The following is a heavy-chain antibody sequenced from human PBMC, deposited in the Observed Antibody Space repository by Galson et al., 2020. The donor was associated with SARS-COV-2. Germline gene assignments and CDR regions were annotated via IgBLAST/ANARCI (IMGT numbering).Heavy chain of an antibody. CDR2: IRSKAYGGTT. CDR3: TSDPNSSSWHTYWYFDL. D-gene: IGHD6-13*01. J-gene: IGHJ2*01. CDR1: GFTFGDYA. V-gene: IGHV3-49*03. Sequence: GESLKISCTASGFTFGDYAMSWFRQAPGKGLEWVGFIRSKAYGGTTEYAASVKGRFTISRDDSKSIAYLQMNSLKTEDTAVYYCTSDPNSSSWHTYWYFDLWGRGTLVTVSS.